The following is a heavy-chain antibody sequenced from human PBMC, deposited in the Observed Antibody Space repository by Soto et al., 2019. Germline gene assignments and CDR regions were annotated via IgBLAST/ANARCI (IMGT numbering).Heavy chain of an antibody. Sequence: GGSLRLSCAASGFTFSSYAMNWVRQAPGKGLEWVSGIDGGGHTFYADSVKGRFSISRDNSENTLYLQMNSLRAEDTALYFCAKTPNGDYIYYMDVWGKGTTVTVSS. D-gene: IGHD4-17*01. CDR3: AKTPNGDYIYYMDV. J-gene: IGHJ6*03. CDR2: IDGGGHT. CDR1: GFTFSSYA. V-gene: IGHV3-23*01.